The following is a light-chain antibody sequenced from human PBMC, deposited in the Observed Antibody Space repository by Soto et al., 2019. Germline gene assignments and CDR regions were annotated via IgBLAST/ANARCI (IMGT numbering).Light chain of an antibody. V-gene: IGKV2-28*01. CDR1: QSLLDSNGNNH. CDR2: LGS. CDR3: RQAIQTPLT. J-gene: IGKJ5*01. Sequence: DVVMTQSPFSLPVIPGEPASISCWSSQSLLDSNGNNHLNWYLQKPAQSPQVLLYLGSNRASGVPARFSGSGSGTDFTLKSSRVEAEVVGVYYCRQAIQTPLTFGQGTRLEIK.